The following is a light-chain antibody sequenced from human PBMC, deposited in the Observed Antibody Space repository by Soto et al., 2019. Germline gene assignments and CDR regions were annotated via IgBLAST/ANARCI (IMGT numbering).Light chain of an antibody. CDR3: SSYTSSSTLV. CDR1: SSDVGGYNY. Sequence: QSVLTQPASVSGSPGQSITISCTGTSSDVGGYNYVSWYQQHPGKGPKLMIYDVSNRPSGASNRFSGSKSGNTASLTISGLQAEDEGDYYCSSYTSSSTLVFGGGTKVTVL. J-gene: IGLJ2*01. V-gene: IGLV2-14*01. CDR2: DVS.